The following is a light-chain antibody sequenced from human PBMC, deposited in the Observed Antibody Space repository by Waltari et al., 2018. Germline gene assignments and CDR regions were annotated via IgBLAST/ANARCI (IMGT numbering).Light chain of an antibody. CDR3: QQYNNYSPWT. V-gene: IGKV1-5*03. CDR2: EAS. CDR1: QSIVRW. J-gene: IGKJ1*01. Sequence: DIQMTQSPSTLSASVGDRVTITCRASQSIVRWLAWYQVRPGKAPKLLIYEASRLESGVPSRFSGSGFGTEFTVTIGSLQADDFATYYCQQYNNYSPWTFGQGTRVEMK.